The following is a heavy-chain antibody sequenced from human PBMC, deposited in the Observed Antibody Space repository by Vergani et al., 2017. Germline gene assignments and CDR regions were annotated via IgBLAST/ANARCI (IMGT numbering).Heavy chain of an antibody. Sequence: QVQLVQSGAEVKKPGSSVKVSCKASGGTFSSYAISWVRQAPGQGLEWMGGIIPIFGIANYAQKFQGRVTITADKSTSTAYMELSSLRSEDTAVYYCAGGGCSSTSCYAHADYYYGMDVWGQGTTVTVSS. J-gene: IGHJ6*02. CDR1: GGTFSSYA. V-gene: IGHV1-69*14. CDR2: IIPIFGIA. CDR3: AGGGCSSTSCYAHADYYYGMDV. D-gene: IGHD2-2*01.